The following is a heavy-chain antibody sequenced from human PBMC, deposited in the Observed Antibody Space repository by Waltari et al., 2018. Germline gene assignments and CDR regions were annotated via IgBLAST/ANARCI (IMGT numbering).Heavy chain of an antibody. CDR3: ATYIGASVGTAAFDV. Sequence: QLQLQESGPRLVKPSETPSLTCTVSGVSITSNRHYWAWIRQSPGQGLEWIGTVSYSGATYISPSLKSRVSVSRDTSKNQLSLILGSVTAADMAVYYCATYIGASVGTAAFDVWGQGTMVTVSS. CDR2: VSYSGAT. V-gene: IGHV4-39*05. J-gene: IGHJ3*01. D-gene: IGHD5-12*01. CDR1: GVSITSNRHY.